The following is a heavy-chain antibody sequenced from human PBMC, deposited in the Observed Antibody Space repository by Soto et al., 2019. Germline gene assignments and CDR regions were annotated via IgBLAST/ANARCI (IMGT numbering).Heavy chain of an antibody. CDR1: GYSFTSYW. CDR2: IDPSDSYT. Sequence: GESLKISCKGSGYSFTSYWISWVRQMPGKGLEWMGRIDPSDSYTNYSPSFQGHDTISADKSISTAYLQWSSLKASDTAMYYCASTLYYYDSSGQNKLYYGMDVWGQGTTVTVSS. V-gene: IGHV5-10-1*01. CDR3: ASTLYYYDSSGQNKLYYGMDV. J-gene: IGHJ6*02. D-gene: IGHD3-22*01.